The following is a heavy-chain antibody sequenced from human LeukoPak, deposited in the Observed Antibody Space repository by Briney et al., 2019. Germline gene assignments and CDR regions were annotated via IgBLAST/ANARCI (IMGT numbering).Heavy chain of an antibody. D-gene: IGHD6-13*01. J-gene: IGHJ4*02. CDR3: ARAPRVSRDFDY. CDR1: GFTFSSHA. CDR2: LSGSGYNT. Sequence: GGSLRLSCAASGFTFSSHALSWVRQAPGKGLEWVSSLSGSGYNTYYADSVKGRFTISRDNSKNTVYLQMNSLRAEDTAVYYCARAPRVSRDFDYWGQGTLVTVSS. V-gene: IGHV3-23*01.